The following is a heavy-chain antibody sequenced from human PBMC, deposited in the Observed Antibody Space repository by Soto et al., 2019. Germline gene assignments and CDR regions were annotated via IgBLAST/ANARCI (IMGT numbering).Heavy chain of an antibody. CDR2: ISWNSGSI. Sequence: GGSLRLSCAASGFTFDDYAMHWVRQAPGKGLEWVSGISWNSGSIGYADSVKGRFTISRDNAKNSLYLQMNSLRAEDTALYYCAKGAEGLRLGELSLWGQGTLVTVYS. J-gene: IGHJ4*02. CDR1: GFTFDDYA. V-gene: IGHV3-9*01. D-gene: IGHD3-16*02. CDR3: AKGAEGLRLGELSL.